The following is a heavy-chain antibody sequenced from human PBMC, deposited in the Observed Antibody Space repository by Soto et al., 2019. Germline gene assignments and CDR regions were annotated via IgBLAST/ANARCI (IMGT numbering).Heavy chain of an antibody. CDR2: IYYSGST. J-gene: IGHJ6*02. Sequence: SETLSLTCTVSGGSISSGDYYWSWIRQPPGKGLEWIGYIYYSGSTYYNPSLKSRVTISVDTSKNQFSLKLSSVTAADTAVYYCARECTNGVRYGMDVWGQGTTVTVSS. V-gene: IGHV4-30-4*01. CDR1: GGSISSGDYY. D-gene: IGHD2-8*01. CDR3: ARECTNGVRYGMDV.